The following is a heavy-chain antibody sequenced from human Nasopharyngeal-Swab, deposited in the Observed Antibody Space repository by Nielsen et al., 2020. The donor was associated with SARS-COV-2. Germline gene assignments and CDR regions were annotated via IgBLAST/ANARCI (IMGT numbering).Heavy chain of an antibody. CDR1: GYTFSNYG. CDR2: ISAYNGDT. V-gene: IGHV1-18*01. CDR3: ARDFGNGTPYFFDY. Sequence: ASLKVSCKASGYTFSNYGISWVRQAPAQELEWMGWISAYNGDTAYAHKLQGRVTMTTDKSTGTAYLELRSLRSDDGAIYYCARDFGNGTPYFFDYWGQGTLVTVSS. D-gene: IGHD2-15*01. J-gene: IGHJ4*02.